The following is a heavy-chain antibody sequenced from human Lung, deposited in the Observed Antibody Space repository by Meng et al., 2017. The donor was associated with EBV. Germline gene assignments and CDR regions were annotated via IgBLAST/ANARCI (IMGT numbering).Heavy chain of an antibody. CDR2: IYYSGST. V-gene: IGHV4-30-4*01. D-gene: IGHD1-26*01. CDR1: GDSFYSPDYY. Sequence: QGQLQEAGPAVLKPSQILSLTCTVSGDSFYSPDYYWSWIRQPPEKGLEWIGYIYYSGSTYYNPSLKSRVSISGDTSNKQFSLKLTSVTAADTAVYYCARSSYSGSALPFFDYWGQGSLVTVSS. J-gene: IGHJ4*02. CDR3: ARSSYSGSALPFFDY.